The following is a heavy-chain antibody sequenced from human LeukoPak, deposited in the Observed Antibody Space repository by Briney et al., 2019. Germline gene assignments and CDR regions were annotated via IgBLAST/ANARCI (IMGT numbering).Heavy chain of an antibody. CDR2: IYYSGST. V-gene: IGHV4-39*01. CDR1: GGSISSSSYY. J-gene: IGHJ4*02. Sequence: SETLSLTCTASGGSISSSSYYWGWIRQPPGKGLEWIGSIYYSGSTYYNPSLKSRVTISVDTSKNQFSLKLSSVTAADTAVYYCATTRPGIAAAGLFDYWGQGTLVTVSS. D-gene: IGHD6-25*01. CDR3: ATTRPGIAAAGLFDY.